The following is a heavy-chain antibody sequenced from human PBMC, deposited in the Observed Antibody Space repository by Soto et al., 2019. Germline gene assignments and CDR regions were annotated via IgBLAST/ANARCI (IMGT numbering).Heavy chain of an antibody. D-gene: IGHD3-10*02. J-gene: IGHJ6*02. CDR2: INPKFGDT. V-gene: IGHV1-2*02. CDR1: GYTFTAYH. Sequence: QVQLVQSGAEVKEPGDSVRVSCEASGYTFTAYHIHWVRQAPGQGLEWMGWINPKFGDTTYAQDCQGRVSMTRDMSISTVYRELSRLTSDDTAIYYCARNMDYYYGRGSGNGHGVWGQGTTVTVFS. CDR3: ARNMDYYYGRGSGNGHGV.